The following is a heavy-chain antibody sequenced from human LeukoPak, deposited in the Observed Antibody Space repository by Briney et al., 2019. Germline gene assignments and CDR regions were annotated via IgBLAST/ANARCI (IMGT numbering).Heavy chain of an antibody. D-gene: IGHD2-15*01. Sequence: GASVKVSCKTSGYTFTSYGISWVRQAPGQGLEWMGWINPNNGNTDYAQRLQGRLTVTKDTSTSTAHMELRSLRSDDTALYYCARDVGQYCSGGSCYPLDYWGQGTLVTVSS. CDR2: INPNNGNT. V-gene: IGHV1-18*04. CDR3: ARDVGQYCSGGSCYPLDY. CDR1: GYTFTSYG. J-gene: IGHJ4*02.